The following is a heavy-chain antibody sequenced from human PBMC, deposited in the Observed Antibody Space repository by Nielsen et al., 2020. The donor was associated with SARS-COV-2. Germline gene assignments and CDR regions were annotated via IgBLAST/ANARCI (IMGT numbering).Heavy chain of an antibody. CDR1: GLTFSKYW. CDR2: IEQDGGEK. D-gene: IGHD6-19*01. V-gene: IGHV3-7*04. CDR3: ARGGVAGSFDY. J-gene: IGHJ4*02. Sequence: GGSLRLSCAVSGLTFSKYWMSWLRQAPGKGLEWVANIEQDGGEKFYVDSVKGRFTISRDNAKNSLYLQMNSLRAEDTAVYYCARGGVAGSFDYWGQGTLVTSPQ.